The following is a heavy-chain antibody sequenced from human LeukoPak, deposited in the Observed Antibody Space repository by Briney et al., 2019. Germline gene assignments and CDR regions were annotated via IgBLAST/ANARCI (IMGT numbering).Heavy chain of an antibody. CDR1: GYTFTDYS. D-gene: IGHD1-26*01. CDR2: ITPKNGDT. J-gene: IGHJ4*02. CDR3: AREIVHSGGDC. Sequence: ASVKVSCKASGYTFTDYSIHWARQAPGQGLEWMGWITPKNGDTSYTQKFQGRVTMTRDTSISTAHMELSRLTSDDTAVYYCAREIVHSGGDCWGQGTLVIVSS. V-gene: IGHV1-2*02.